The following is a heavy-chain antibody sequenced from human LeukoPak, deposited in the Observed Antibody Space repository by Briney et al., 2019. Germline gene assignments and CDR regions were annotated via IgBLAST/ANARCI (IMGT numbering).Heavy chain of an antibody. CDR3: ASRGYSYGLYYYYYYMDV. CDR1: GGSFSGYY. D-gene: IGHD5-18*01. Sequence: PSETLSLTCAVYGGSFSGYYWSWIRQPPGKGLEWIGEINHSGSTNYNPSLKSRVTISVDTSKNQFSLKLSSVTAADTAVYYCASRGYSYGLYYYYYYMDVWGKGTTVTVSS. V-gene: IGHV4-34*01. CDR2: INHSGST. J-gene: IGHJ6*03.